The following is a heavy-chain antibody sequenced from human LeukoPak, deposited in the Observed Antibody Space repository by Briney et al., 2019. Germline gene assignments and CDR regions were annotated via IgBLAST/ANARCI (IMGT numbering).Heavy chain of an antibody. Sequence: SETLSLTCAVYGGSFSGYYRSWIRQPPGKGLEWIGEINHSGSTNYNPSLKSRVTISVDTSKNQFSLKLSSVTAADTAVYYCARFGDEYSSSSGTYWGQGTLVTVSS. D-gene: IGHD6-6*01. V-gene: IGHV4-34*01. CDR1: GGSFSGYY. CDR2: INHSGST. CDR3: ARFGDEYSSSSGTY. J-gene: IGHJ4*02.